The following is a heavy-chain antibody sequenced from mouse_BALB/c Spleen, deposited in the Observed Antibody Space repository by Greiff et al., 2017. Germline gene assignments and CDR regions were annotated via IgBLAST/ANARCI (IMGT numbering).Heavy chain of an antibody. CDR2: ISSGSSTI. J-gene: IGHJ2*01. D-gene: IGHD1-1*01. Sequence: EVQLVESGGGLVQPGGSRKLSCAASGFTFSSFGMHWVRQAPEKGLEWVAYISSGSSTIYYADTVKGRFTISRDNPKNTLFLQMTSLRSEDTAMYDCTRGPYYYGSSLYYFDYWGQGTTLTVSS. V-gene: IGHV5-17*02. CDR3: TRGPYYYGSSLYYFDY. CDR1: GFTFSSFG.